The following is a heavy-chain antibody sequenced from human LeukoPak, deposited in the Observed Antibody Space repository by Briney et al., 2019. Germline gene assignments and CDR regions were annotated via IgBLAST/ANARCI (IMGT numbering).Heavy chain of an antibody. CDR3: ARDSGYYDSRGAFDI. D-gene: IGHD3-22*01. CDR1: GFTFSSYW. J-gene: IGHJ3*02. CDR2: IKQDGSEK. Sequence: GGSLRLSCAASGFTFSSYWMSWVRQAPGKGLEWVANIKQDGSEKYYVDSVKGRFTISRDNAKNSLYLQMNSLRAEDTAVYYCARDSGYYDSRGAFDIWGQGTMVTVSS. V-gene: IGHV3-7*01.